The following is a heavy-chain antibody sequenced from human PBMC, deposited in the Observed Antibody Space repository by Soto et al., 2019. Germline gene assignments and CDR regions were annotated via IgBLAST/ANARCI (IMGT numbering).Heavy chain of an antibody. Sequence: QVQLVQSGAEVRRPGASVKVSCKASGYTFTSNDVYWLRQATGQGLEWMGWMNPKSGDTGHAQKVWDRLIMTKDTSIDTADMELTGLTAEDTAVYFCARGRPGGGVKRSVFDPWGQGTLVTVSS. J-gene: IGHJ5*02. CDR3: ARGRPGGGVKRSVFDP. V-gene: IGHV1-8*01. CDR1: GYTFTSND. CDR2: MNPKSGDT. D-gene: IGHD2-8*02.